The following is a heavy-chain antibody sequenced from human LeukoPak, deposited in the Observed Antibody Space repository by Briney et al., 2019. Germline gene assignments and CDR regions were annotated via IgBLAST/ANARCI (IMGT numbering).Heavy chain of an antibody. V-gene: IGHV1-8*01. CDR1: GYSFSTFD. D-gene: IGHD2-15*01. J-gene: IGHJ4*02. Sequence: ASVKVSCKASGYSFSTFDINWVRQAPGQGPEWMGWMNPNSGNTGYAQKFQGRVTLTRSTSMTTAYKELSSLRSEDTAVYYCARQSLDGGSCYDYWGQGTPVTISS. CDR2: MNPNSGNT. CDR3: ARQSLDGGSCYDY.